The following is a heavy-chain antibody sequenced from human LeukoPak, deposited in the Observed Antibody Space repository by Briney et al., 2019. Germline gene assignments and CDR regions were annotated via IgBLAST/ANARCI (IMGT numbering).Heavy chain of an antibody. V-gene: IGHV3-23*01. CDR1: ELTLSSYA. J-gene: IGHJ4*02. CDR2: ISGSGGNT. CDR3: AKNSVILAGKFDY. Sequence: GGSLTLPCAASELTLSSYAMSWLRQAPGKGLEGVPGISGSGGNTYYAGSVKGRFTISRENSKNTLYLQMNSLRAEDTAVYYCAKNSVILAGKFDYWGQGTLVTVSS. D-gene: IGHD6-19*01.